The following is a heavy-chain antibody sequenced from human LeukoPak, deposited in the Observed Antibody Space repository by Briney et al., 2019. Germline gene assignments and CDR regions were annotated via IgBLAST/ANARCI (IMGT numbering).Heavy chain of an antibody. J-gene: IGHJ5*02. Sequence: SETLSLTCAVYGGSSSGYFWSWIRQPPGKGLGWIGEINHSGRTNYNPSLKSRVTISVDTSKNQSSLKLSSVTAADTAIYYCARDLGTYPYNWFDPWGQGTLVTVSS. V-gene: IGHV4-34*01. CDR3: ARDLGTYPYNWFDP. CDR1: GGSSSGYF. CDR2: INHSGRT. D-gene: IGHD1-7*01.